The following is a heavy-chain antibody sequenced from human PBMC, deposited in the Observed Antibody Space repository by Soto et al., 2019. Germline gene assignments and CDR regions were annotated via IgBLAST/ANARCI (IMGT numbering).Heavy chain of an antibody. Sequence: SSETLSLTCAVYGGSSSGYYWSWIRQPPGKGLEWIGEINHSGSTNYNPSLKSRVTISVDTSKNQFSLKLSSVTAADTAVYYCARVVVDATSYYYYYMDVWGKGTTVT. CDR1: GGSSSGYY. CDR3: ARVVVDATSYYYYYMDV. J-gene: IGHJ6*03. D-gene: IGHD2-15*01. CDR2: INHSGST. V-gene: IGHV4-34*01.